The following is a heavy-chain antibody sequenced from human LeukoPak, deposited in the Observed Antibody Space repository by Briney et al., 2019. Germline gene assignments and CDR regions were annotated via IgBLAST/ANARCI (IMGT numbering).Heavy chain of an antibody. CDR2: INIGGTNT. V-gene: IGHV3-11*01. CDR3: ATDGAGFDT. CDR1: GFTFSDYY. Sequence: PGGSLRLSCAASGFTFSDYYMSWIRRAPGKGLEWLSYINIGGTNTHYADSVKGRFTVSRDNAKKSLYLQMNNLRAEDTAVYYCATDGAGFDTWGQGVLVTVSS. J-gene: IGHJ5*02.